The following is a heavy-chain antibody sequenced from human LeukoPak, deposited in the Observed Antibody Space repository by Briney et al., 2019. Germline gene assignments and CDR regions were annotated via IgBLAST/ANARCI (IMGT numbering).Heavy chain of an antibody. CDR3: ARDARVVATLDY. CDR1: GFTFSSYA. V-gene: IGHV3-30*04. Sequence: GGSLRLSCAASGFTFSSYARHWVRQAPGKGLEGVAVISYDGSNKYYADSGKGRFTISRDNSKNTLYLQMNSLRAEDTAVYYCARDARVVATLDYWGQGTLVTVSS. J-gene: IGHJ4*02. D-gene: IGHD5-12*01. CDR2: ISYDGSNK.